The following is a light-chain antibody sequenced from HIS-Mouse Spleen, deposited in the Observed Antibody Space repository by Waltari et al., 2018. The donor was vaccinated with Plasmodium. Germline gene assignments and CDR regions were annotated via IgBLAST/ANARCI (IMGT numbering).Light chain of an antibody. CDR2: DVS. V-gene: IGLV2-11*01. Sequence: PGQSVTISCTGTSSDDGGYNYVSWYQQHPGKAPKLMIYDVSKRPSGVPDRFSGSKSGNTASLTISGLQAEDEADYYCCSYAGSYTWVFGGGTKLTVL. CDR1: SSDDGGYNY. J-gene: IGLJ3*02. CDR3: CSYAGSYTWV.